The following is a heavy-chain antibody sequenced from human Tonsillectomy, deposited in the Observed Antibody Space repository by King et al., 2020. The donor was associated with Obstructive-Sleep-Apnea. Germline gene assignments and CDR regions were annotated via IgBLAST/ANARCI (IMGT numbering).Heavy chain of an antibody. V-gene: IGHV3-7*01. CDR2: IKQDGSEK. CDR1: GFTFSNYW. D-gene: IGHD6-13*01. Sequence: VQLVESGGGLVQPGGSLRLSCAASGFTFSNYWMTWVRQAPGKGLEWVANIKQDGSEKYYVDSVKGRFTISRDNAKNSLYLQMNSLRAEDTAVYYCASTLEIAAAGFRDCWGQGTLVTVSS. CDR3: ASTLEIAAAGFRDC. J-gene: IGHJ4*02.